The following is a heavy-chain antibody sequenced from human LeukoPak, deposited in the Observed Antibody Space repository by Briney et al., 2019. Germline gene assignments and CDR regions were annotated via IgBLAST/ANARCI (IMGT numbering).Heavy chain of an antibody. J-gene: IGHJ5*02. CDR1: GFTFSSYG. CDR3: ARAYYYDSSGYYYWFDP. V-gene: IGHV3-33*01. Sequence: PGRSLRLSCAASGFTFSSYGMHWVRQAPGKGLEWVAVIWYDGSNKYYADSVKGRFTISRDNSKNTLYLQMNSLRAEDTAVHYCARAYYYDSSGYYYWFDPWGQGTLVTVSS. CDR2: IWYDGSNK. D-gene: IGHD3-22*01.